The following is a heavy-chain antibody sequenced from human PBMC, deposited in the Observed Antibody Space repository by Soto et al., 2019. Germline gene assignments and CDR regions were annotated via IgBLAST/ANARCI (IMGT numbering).Heavy chain of an antibody. CDR3: ARDGQSYYGSGKDGMDV. J-gene: IGHJ6*02. V-gene: IGHV4-31*03. CDR2: IYYSGST. Sequence: SETLSLTCTVSGGSISSGGYYWSWIRQHPGKGLEWIGYIYYSGSTYYNPSLKSRVTISVDTSKNQFSLKLSSVTAADTAVYYCARDGQSYYGSGKDGMDVWGQGTKVT. D-gene: IGHD3-10*01. CDR1: GGSISSGGYY.